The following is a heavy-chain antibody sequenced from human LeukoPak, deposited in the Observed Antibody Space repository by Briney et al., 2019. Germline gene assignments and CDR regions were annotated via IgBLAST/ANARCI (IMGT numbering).Heavy chain of an antibody. V-gene: IGHV3-21*01. J-gene: IGHJ4*02. CDR1: GFTFSSYS. Sequence: GGSLRLSCAASGFTFSSYSMNWVRQAPGKGLELVSSISSSSSYIYYADSVKGRFTISRDNAKNSLYLQMNSLRAEDTAVYYCARDLIRWLQFGRYYFDYWGQGTLVTVSS. CDR2: ISSSSSYI. CDR3: ARDLIRWLQFGRYYFDY. D-gene: IGHD5-24*01.